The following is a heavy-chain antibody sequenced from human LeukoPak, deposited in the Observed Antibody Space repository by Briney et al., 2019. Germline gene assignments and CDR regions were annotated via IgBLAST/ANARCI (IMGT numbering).Heavy chain of an antibody. CDR1: GFTFSSYA. V-gene: IGHV3-30-3*01. Sequence: PGGSLRLSCAASGFTFSSYAMHWVRQAPGKGLEWVAVISYDGSNKYYADSVKGRFTISRDNSKNTLYLQMNSLRAEDTAVYYCARENYYYGMDVWDQGTTVTVSS. J-gene: IGHJ6*02. CDR3: ARENYYYGMDV. CDR2: ISYDGSNK.